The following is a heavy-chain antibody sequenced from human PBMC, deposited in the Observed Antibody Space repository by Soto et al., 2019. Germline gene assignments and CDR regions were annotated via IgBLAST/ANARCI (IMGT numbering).Heavy chain of an antibody. Sequence: QVQLVQSGAEVKKPGSSVNVSCKSSGGTFSSYAISWVRQAPGQGLEWMGGIIPIFGTANYAQKFQDRVTFTANESTTTAYMELSRLRSYDTAVYYCARASTNCSSTTCTPPYYYHDMDVWGQGTTVSVSS. D-gene: IGHD2-2*01. CDR1: GGTFSSYA. V-gene: IGHV1-69*19. CDR2: IIPIFGTA. CDR3: ARASTNCSSTTCTPPYYYHDMDV. J-gene: IGHJ6*02.